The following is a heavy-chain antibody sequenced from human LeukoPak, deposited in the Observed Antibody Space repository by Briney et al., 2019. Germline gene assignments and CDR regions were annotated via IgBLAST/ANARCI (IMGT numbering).Heavy chain of an antibody. CDR1: GFTFSSYW. J-gene: IGHJ4*02. CDR3: ARGEAGRDFDY. D-gene: IGHD1-26*01. Sequence: GGSLRLSCAASGFTFSSYWMHWVRQAPGKGLVWVSRINSDGSSTSYADSVKRRFTVSRDNAKNTLYLQMNSLRAEDTAVYYCARGEAGRDFDYWGQGTLVTVSS. V-gene: IGHV3-74*01. CDR2: INSDGSST.